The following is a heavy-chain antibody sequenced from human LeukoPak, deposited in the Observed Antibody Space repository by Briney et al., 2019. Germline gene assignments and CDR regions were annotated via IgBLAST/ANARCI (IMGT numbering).Heavy chain of an antibody. D-gene: IGHD3-9*01. V-gene: IGHV4-34*01. CDR1: GGSFSGYY. CDR2: INHSGST. J-gene: IGHJ6*02. CDR3: ARGAGKLRYFDWLKQTYYYYGMDV. Sequence: SETLSLTCAVYGGSFSGYYWSWIRQPPGKGLEWIGEINHSGSTNYNPSLKSRVTISVDTSKNQFSLKLSSVTAADTAVYYCARGAGKLRYFDWLKQTYYYYGMDVWGQGTTVTVSS.